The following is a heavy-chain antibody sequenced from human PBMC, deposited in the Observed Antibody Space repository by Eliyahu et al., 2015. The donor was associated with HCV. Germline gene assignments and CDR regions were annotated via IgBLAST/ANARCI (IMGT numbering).Heavy chain of an antibody. V-gene: IGHV3-9*01. CDR1: GFTFDDXX. D-gene: IGHD6-19*01. CDR2: ISWNSGSI. Sequence: EVQLVESGGGLVQPGXSLRLSCAASGFTFDDXXMHWVRQXPGKAXEWVXGISWNSGSIGYADSVKGRFTISRDNAKNSLYLQMNSLRAEDTALYYCAKDLGDGSGTTEGVGFDYWGQGTLVTVSS. J-gene: IGHJ4*02. CDR3: AKDLGDGSGTTEGVGFDY.